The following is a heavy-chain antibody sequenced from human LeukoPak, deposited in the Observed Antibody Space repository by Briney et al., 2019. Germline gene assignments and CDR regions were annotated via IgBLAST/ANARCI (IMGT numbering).Heavy chain of an antibody. D-gene: IGHD3-3*01. CDR3: ARWVQYYDFWSGSTD. V-gene: IGHV4-61*02. CDR2: IYTSGST. CDR1: GGSISSGSYY. Sequence: SETLSLTCTVSGGSISSGSYYWSWIRQPAGKGLEWIGRIYTSGSTNYNPSLKSRVTISVDTSKNQFSLKLSSVTAADTAVYYCARWVQYYDFWSGSTDWGQGTLVTVSS. J-gene: IGHJ4*02.